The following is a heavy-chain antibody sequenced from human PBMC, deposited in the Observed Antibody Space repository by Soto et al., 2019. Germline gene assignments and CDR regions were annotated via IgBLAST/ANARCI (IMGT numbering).Heavy chain of an antibody. Sequence: TLSITCTVSGYSLSSGSYYWTWLSPPPEKGLEWIGYISSGGSTYYNPSLTSRVDMSMDTSEKQFSLRLTSVTAADTALYFCARDMGSERWCFDSWGRGTLVTVSS. CDR2: ISSGGST. CDR1: GYSLSSGSYY. CDR3: ARDMGSERWCFDS. J-gene: IGHJ4*02. V-gene: IGHV4-31*03. D-gene: IGHD2-21*01.